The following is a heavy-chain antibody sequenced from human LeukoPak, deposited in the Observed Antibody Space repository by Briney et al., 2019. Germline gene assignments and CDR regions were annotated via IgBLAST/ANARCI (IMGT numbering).Heavy chain of an antibody. V-gene: IGHV4-34*01. D-gene: IGHD6-13*01. CDR3: ARRVAAAGTGLDY. J-gene: IGHJ4*02. Sequence: SETLSLTCAVYGGSFSGYYWSWIRQPPGKGLEWIGEINHSGSTNYNPSLKSRVTISVDTSKNQFSLKLSSVTAADTAVCYCARRVAAAGTGLDYWGQGTLVTVSS. CDR1: GGSFSGYY. CDR2: INHSGST.